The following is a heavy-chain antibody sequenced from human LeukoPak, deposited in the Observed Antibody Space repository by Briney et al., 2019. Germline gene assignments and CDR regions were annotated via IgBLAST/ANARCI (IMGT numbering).Heavy chain of an antibody. V-gene: IGHV3-21*01. CDR2: ISTMSNYI. CDR1: GFDFSTYA. Sequence: GGSLRLSCAASGFDFSTYAINWVRQAPGKGLEWVSSISTMSNYIFYGDSVKGRFTISRDNAKNSLSLQMHSLRAEDTAVYYCVRDNPRCCGVVPVNIDDYWGQGTLVAVSS. CDR3: VRDNPRCCGVVPVNIDDY. J-gene: IGHJ4*02. D-gene: IGHD2-15*01.